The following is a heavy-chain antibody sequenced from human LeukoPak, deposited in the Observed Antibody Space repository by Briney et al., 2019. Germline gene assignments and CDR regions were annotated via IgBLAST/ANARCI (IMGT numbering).Heavy chain of an antibody. Sequence: SCVASGFNFRNYGLNWVRQAPGQGLQWVSYISASGTTIYYTDSVKGRFTISRDNAKNSLNLQMNSLRAEDTAVYYCARDQGWETTIKQFDYWGQGTLVTVSS. CDR2: ISASGTTI. D-gene: IGHD4-11*01. V-gene: IGHV3-48*01. CDR3: ARDQGWETTIKQFDY. J-gene: IGHJ4*02. CDR1: GFNFRNYG.